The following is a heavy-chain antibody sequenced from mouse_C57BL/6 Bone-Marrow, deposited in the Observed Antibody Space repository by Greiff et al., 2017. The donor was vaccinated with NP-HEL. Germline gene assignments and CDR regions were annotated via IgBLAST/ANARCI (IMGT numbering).Heavy chain of an antibody. D-gene: IGHD1-1*01. V-gene: IGHV5-4*01. J-gene: IGHJ2*01. CDR2: ISDGGSYT. Sequence: EVMLVESGGGLVKPGGSLKLPCAASGFTFSSYAMSWVRQTPEKRLEWVATISDGGSYTYYPDNVKGRFTISRDNAKNNLYLQMSHLKSEDTAMYYCARDEYYGSRYFDYWGQGTTLTVSS. CDR3: ARDEYYGSRYFDY. CDR1: GFTFSSYA.